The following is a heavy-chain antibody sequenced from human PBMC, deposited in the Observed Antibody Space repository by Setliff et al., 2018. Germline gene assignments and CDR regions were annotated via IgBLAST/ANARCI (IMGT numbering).Heavy chain of an antibody. CDR3: TSTPRGGINITTRAGAFDS. D-gene: IGHD6-6*01. CDR2: IYISGST. Sequence: SETLSLTCTVSGGSVASGSYYWSWIRQPAGKGLEWIGRIYISGSTNFNPSLKSRVTISVDTSKNQFSLRLTSVTAADTAVYYCTSTPRGGINITTRAGAFDSWGQGTLVTVSS. J-gene: IGHJ4*02. CDR1: GGSVASGSYY. V-gene: IGHV4-61*10.